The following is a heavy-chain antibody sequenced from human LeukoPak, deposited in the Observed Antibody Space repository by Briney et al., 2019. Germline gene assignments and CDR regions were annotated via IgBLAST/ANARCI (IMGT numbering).Heavy chain of an antibody. CDR1: GGSISSYY. CDR3: ARRNYYDSSFDI. D-gene: IGHD3-22*01. V-gene: IGHV4-59*08. Sequence: SETLSLTCTVSGGSISSYYWSWIRQPPGKGLEWIGYIYYSGTTNYNPSLKSRVTISVDTSKNQFSLKLSSVTAADTAVYYCARRNYYDSSFDIWGEGTMVTVSS. J-gene: IGHJ3*02. CDR2: IYYSGTT.